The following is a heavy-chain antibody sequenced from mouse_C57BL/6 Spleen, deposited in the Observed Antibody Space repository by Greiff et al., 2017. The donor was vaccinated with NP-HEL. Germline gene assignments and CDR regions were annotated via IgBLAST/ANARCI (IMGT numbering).Heavy chain of an antibody. Sequence: VKLQQSGPGLVQPSQSLSITCTVSGFALTSYGVHWVRQSPGKGLEWLGVIWSGGSTDYNAAFISRLSISKDNSKSQVFFKMNSLQADDTAIYYCARNPSPHWYFDVWGTGTTVTVSS. CDR2: IWSGGST. V-gene: IGHV2-2*01. CDR3: ARNPSPHWYFDV. J-gene: IGHJ1*03. CDR1: GFALTSYG.